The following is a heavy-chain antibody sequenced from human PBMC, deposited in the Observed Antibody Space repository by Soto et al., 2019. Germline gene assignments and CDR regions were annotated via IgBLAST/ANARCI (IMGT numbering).Heavy chain of an antibody. CDR1: GFTFSSYA. V-gene: IGHV3-64*01. CDR2: ISSNGGST. J-gene: IGHJ4*02. Sequence: EVPLVESGGGLVQPGGSLRLSCAASGFTFSSYAMHWVRQAPGKGLEYVSAISSNGGSTYYANSVKGRFTISRDNSXNTLYLQMGSLRAEDMAVYYCARDVGGYSGYAVDYWGQGTLVTVS. D-gene: IGHD5-12*01. CDR3: ARDVGGYSGYAVDY.